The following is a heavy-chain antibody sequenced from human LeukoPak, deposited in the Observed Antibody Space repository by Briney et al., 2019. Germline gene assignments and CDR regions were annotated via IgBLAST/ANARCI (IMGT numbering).Heavy chain of an antibody. CDR1: GFTFSSYA. CDR2: VSGTSGST. CDR3: AKDNWFYPYWFDP. D-gene: IGHD3-10*01. J-gene: IGHJ5*02. V-gene: IGHV3-23*01. Sequence: QPGGSLRLSCAASGFTFSSYAMSWVRQAPGKGLEWVSTVSGTSGSTYYADSVKGRFTISRDNSKNTLYLQMNSLRAEDTAVYYCAKDNWFYPYWFDPWGQGTLVTVSS.